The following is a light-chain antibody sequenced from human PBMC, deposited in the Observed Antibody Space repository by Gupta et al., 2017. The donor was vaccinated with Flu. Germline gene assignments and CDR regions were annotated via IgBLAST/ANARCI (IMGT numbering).Light chain of an antibody. J-gene: IGKJ2*02. V-gene: IGKV1-39*01. CDR1: QSISSY. CDR2: AAS. CDR3: QQRGT. Sequence: MTQSPSSLSASVGDSVTITCRASQSISSYLNWYQQKAGKAPKLLIYAASSLQSGVPSRFSGSGSGTYFTLTISSLQPEDFATYYCQQRGTFGQGTKLEIK.